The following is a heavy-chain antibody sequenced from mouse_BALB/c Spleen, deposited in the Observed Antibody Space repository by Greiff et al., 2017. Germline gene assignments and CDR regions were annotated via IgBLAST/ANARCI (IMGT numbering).Heavy chain of an antibody. J-gene: IGHJ3*01. V-gene: IGHV3-2*02. CDR3: AREGVRRKAY. CDR1: GYSITSDYA. Sequence: EVKLVESGPGLVKPSQSLSLTCTVTGYSITSDYAWNWIRQFPGNKLEWMGYISYSGSTSYNPSLKSRISITRDTSKNQFFLQLNSVTTEDTATYYCAREGVRRKAYWGQGTLVTVSA. CDR2: ISYSGST. D-gene: IGHD2-14*01.